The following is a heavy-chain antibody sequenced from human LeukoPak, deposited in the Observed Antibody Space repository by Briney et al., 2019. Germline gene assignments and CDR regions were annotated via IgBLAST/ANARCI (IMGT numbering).Heavy chain of an antibody. V-gene: IGHV1-24*01. D-gene: IGHD6-19*01. J-gene: IGHJ4*02. CDR3: ATGARGWTVFHY. CDR1: GYTLNELS. Sequence: ASVKVSCKVSGYTLNELSMHWVRQAPGKGLEWMGGFDPEDGETTYAQKFQGRVTMTEDTSTDTAYMGLSSLTSHDTAVYFCATGARGWTVFHYWGQGTLVTVSS. CDR2: FDPEDGET.